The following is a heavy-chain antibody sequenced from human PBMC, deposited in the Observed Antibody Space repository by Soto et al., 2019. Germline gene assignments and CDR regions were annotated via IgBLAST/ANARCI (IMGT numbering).Heavy chain of an antibody. V-gene: IGHV3-30-3*01. D-gene: IGHD3-16*02. CDR1: GFTFSSYA. CDR3: ARDILRLYSDRTSYGMDV. CDR2: ISYDGSNK. Sequence: QVQLVESGGGVVQPGRSLRLSCAASGFTFSSYAMHWVRQAPGKGLEWVAVISYDGSNKYYADSVKGRFTISRDNSKNTLYLKMNSLRAEDTAVYYCARDILRLYSDRTSYGMDVWGQGTTVTVSS. J-gene: IGHJ6*02.